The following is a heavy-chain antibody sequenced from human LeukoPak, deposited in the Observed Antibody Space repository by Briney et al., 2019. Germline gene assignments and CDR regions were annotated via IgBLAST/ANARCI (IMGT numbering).Heavy chain of an antibody. V-gene: IGHV4-34*01. J-gene: IGHJ3*02. CDR3: ARASSIVRYYDSSGYTTHAFDI. CDR2: INHSGRT. Sequence: PSETLSLTCAVYGGSFSGYYWSWIRQPPGKGLEWIGEINHSGRTNYNPSLKSRVTISVDTSKNQFSLKLSSVTAADTAVYYCARASSIVRYYDSSGYTTHAFDIWGQGTMVTVSS. D-gene: IGHD3-22*01. CDR1: GGSFSGYY.